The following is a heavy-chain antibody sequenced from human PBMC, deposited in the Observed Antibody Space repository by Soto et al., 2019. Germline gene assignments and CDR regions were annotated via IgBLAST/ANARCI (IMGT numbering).Heavy chain of an antibody. CDR2: IFYSGST. CDR1: GGSISSSSYY. V-gene: IGHV4-39*01. Sequence: QLQLQESGPGLVKPSETLSLTCTVSGGSISSSSYYWGWIHQPPGKGLEWIGSIFYSGSTYYNPSLKSRVTISVDTSKNQFSLKLSSVTAADTAVYYCALTHGQKLSHFDNWGQGTLVTVSS. CDR3: ALTHGQKLSHFDN. J-gene: IGHJ4*02.